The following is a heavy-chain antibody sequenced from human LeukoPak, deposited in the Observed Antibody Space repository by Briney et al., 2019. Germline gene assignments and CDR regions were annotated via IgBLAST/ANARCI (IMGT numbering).Heavy chain of an antibody. CDR3: TWSGLKIES. D-gene: IGHD3-3*01. V-gene: IGHV3-15*01. CDR2: IKTESDGATT. J-gene: IGHJ4*02. CDR1: GFIFSSSW. Sequence: GGSLRLSCTTSGFIFSSSWMSWVRQAPRKGLEWVGQIKTESDGATTDYAAPVKGRFTISRDDSKNTLFLQMNSLKTEDTALYYCTWSGLKIESWGQGTLVTVSS.